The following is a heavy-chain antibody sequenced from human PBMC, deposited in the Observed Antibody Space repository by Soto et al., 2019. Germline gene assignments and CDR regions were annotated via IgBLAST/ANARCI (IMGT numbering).Heavy chain of an antibody. CDR3: ARRLRNYYDSSGPLRDYFDY. J-gene: IGHJ4*02. D-gene: IGHD3-22*01. CDR1: GGSISSGGYY. CDR2: IYYSGST. V-gene: IGHV4-31*03. Sequence: QVQLQESGPGLVKPSQTLSLTCTVSGGSISSGGYYWSWIRQHPGKGLEWIGYIYYSGSTYYNPSLKSRVTISVDTSKNQFSLKLSSVTAADTAVYYCARRLRNYYDSSGPLRDYFDYWGQGTLVTVSS.